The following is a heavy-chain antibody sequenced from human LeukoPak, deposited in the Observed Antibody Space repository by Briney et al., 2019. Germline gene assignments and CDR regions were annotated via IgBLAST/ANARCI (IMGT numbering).Heavy chain of an antibody. CDR3: ARVGQIGYCSGGSRSHYCYYYGMDV. Sequence: SETLSLTCAVYSGSLSGYYWSWIRQPPGKGLEWIGDINDSGSTNYNPSLKSRVTISVDTSKNQFSLKLSSVTAADTAVYYCARVGQIGYCSGGSRSHYCYYYGMDVWGKGTTVTVSS. J-gene: IGHJ6*04. CDR2: INDSGST. D-gene: IGHD2-15*01. CDR1: SGSLSGYY. V-gene: IGHV4-34*01.